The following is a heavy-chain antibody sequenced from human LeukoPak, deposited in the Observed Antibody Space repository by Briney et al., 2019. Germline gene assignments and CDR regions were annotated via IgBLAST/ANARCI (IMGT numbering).Heavy chain of an antibody. V-gene: IGHV3-48*04. CDR2: ISSSSSTI. D-gene: IGHD6-13*01. CDR1: GFTFSSYS. J-gene: IGHJ4*02. CDR3: ARGAGIAAAGIGGDY. Sequence: GGSLRLSCAASGFTFSSYSMNWVRQAPGKGLEWVSYISSSSSTIHYADSVKGRFTISRDNAKNSLYLQMNSLRAEDTAVYYCARGAGIAAAGIGGDYWGQGTLVTVSS.